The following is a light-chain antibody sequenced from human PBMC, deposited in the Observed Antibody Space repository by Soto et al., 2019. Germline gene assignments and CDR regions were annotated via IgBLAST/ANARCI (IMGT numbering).Light chain of an antibody. J-gene: IGKJ1*01. Sequence: DIQMTQSPSSLSASVGDRVTITCRASQSISSNLNWYQQKPGKAPKLLIFAASSLQSGVPSTFSGSGSGTDFTLTITSLQPEDFATYYCQQSYSTPRTFGQGTKVEI. V-gene: IGKV1-39*01. CDR3: QQSYSTPRT. CDR1: QSISSN. CDR2: AAS.